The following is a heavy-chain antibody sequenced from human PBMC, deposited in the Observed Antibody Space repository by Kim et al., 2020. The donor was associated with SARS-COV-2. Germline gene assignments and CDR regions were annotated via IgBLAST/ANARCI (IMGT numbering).Heavy chain of an antibody. CDR3: AREGRSENYRMDV. V-gene: IGHV3-53*01. J-gene: IGHJ6*02. Sequence: GGSLRLSCAPSGFSVSTNDMSWVRQAPGKGLEWVSVIYSGGSTSYADFVKGRFTISRDNSKNTLYLQMNSLRAEDTAVYYCAREGRSENYRMDVWGQGT. CDR1: GFSVSTND. CDR2: IYSGGST. D-gene: IGHD3-3*01.